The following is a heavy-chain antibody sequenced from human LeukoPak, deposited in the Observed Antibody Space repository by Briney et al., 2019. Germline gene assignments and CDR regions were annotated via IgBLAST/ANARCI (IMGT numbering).Heavy chain of an antibody. CDR3: ARDRGYDYVWGSYPLPDY. CDR2: ISSSSSTI. D-gene: IGHD3-16*01. CDR1: GFTLSSYS. V-gene: IGHV3-48*01. Sequence: GGSLRLSCAASGFTLSSYSMNWVRQAPGKGLEWVSYISSSSSTIYYADSVKGRFTISRDNAKNSLYLQMNSLRAEDTAVYFCARDRGYDYVWGSYPLPDYWGQGTLVTVSS. J-gene: IGHJ4*02.